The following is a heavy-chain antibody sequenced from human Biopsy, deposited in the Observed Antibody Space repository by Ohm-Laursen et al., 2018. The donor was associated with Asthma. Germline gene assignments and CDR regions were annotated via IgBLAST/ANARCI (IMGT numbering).Heavy chain of an antibody. Sequence: SDTLSLTCAVSGVSIRSYYWTWIRQPPGKGLEWIGNIHYSGSTYSNPSLKSQVTISVDTSKKQISLRLSSVIAADTAVYYCAGFCSGGNCPDHWGQGTLVTVSS. CDR3: AGFCSGGNCPDH. V-gene: IGHV4-59*07. D-gene: IGHD2-15*01. CDR2: IHYSGST. CDR1: GVSIRSYY. J-gene: IGHJ4*02.